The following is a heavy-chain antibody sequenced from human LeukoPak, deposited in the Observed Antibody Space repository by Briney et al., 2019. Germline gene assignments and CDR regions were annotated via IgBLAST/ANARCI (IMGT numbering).Heavy chain of an antibody. CDR3: ARRDTSGWYYYDY. V-gene: IGHV3-7*01. Sequence: PGGSLRLSCAASGFTFSSYWISWVRQAPGKGLEWVANINQDGSEKYYVDSVKGRFTISRDNAKNSLYLQMNSLRAEDTAFYYRARRDTSGWYYYDYWGQGTLVTVSS. D-gene: IGHD6-19*01. J-gene: IGHJ4*02. CDR1: GFTFSSYW. CDR2: INQDGSEK.